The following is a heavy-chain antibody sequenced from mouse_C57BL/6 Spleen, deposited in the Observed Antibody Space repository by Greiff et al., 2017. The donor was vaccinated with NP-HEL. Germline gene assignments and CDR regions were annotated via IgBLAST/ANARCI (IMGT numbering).Heavy chain of an antibody. CDR3: ARRSTTVVATDYAMDY. Sequence: EVQLQQSGPELVKPGASVKIPCKASGYTFTDYNMDWVKQSHGKSLEWIGDINPNNGGTIYNQKFKGKATLTVDKSSSTAYMELRSLTSEDTAVYDCARRSTTVVATDYAMDYWGQGTSVTVSS. V-gene: IGHV1-18*01. CDR1: GYTFTDYN. CDR2: INPNNGGT. D-gene: IGHD1-1*01. J-gene: IGHJ4*01.